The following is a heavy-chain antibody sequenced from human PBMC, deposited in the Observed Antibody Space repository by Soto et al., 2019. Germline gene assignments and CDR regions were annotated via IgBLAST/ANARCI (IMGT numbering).Heavy chain of an antibody. J-gene: IGHJ5*02. CDR1: LFTFSSYG. Sequence: SLRLSCSSSLFTFSSYGMHLVRHPPSKSLGWVAVVSYGGSNKYYADSVKGRFTISRDNSKNTLYLQMNNLRAEDTAVYYCAKDNCISTSCYRLYNWFDTWGQGTLVTVSS. V-gene: IGHV3-30*18. CDR3: AKDNCISTSCYRLYNWFDT. D-gene: IGHD2-2*01. CDR2: VSYGGSNK.